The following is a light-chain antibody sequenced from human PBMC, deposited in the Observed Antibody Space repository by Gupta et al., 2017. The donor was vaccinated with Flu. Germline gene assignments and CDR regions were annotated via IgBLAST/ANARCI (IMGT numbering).Light chain of an antibody. CDR1: SSDAGTYNY. V-gene: IGLV2-14*01. Sequence: QSITISCSGTSSDAGTYNYVSWYQHHPGNAPKVMSYEVNNRPAGVSNRFSGSKSGNTAPLTISGLQAEDEADYYCASYTSSSLVFGGGTKLTVL. J-gene: IGLJ2*01. CDR3: ASYTSSSLV. CDR2: EVN.